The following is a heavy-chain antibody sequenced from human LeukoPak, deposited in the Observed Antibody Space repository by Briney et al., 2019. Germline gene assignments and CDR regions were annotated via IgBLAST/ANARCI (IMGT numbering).Heavy chain of an antibody. V-gene: IGHV1-2*02. CDR2: INPNNGGT. Sequence: ASVKVSCKASGYTFTGYYMHWVRQAPGQGLEWMGWINPNNGGTDYAQKFQGRVTMTRDTSISTAYMELSRLRSDDTAVYYCARDSHSSGRYVPDYWGQGTLITVSS. J-gene: IGHJ4*02. D-gene: IGHD6-19*01. CDR3: ARDSHSSGRYVPDY. CDR1: GYTFTGYY.